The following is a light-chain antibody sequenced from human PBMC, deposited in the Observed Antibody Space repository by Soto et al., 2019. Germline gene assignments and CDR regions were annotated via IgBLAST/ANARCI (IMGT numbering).Light chain of an antibody. CDR1: QDITNW. Sequence: DIQMTQAPSSVSASVGDRVIITCRASQDITNWLAWYQQKPGKAPKVLIYAASSLESGVPSRFSGSGSGTEYTLTISSLQPEDFATYHCQQAKTFPLTFGGGTKVENK. CDR2: AAS. J-gene: IGKJ4*01. CDR3: QQAKTFPLT. V-gene: IGKV1D-12*01.